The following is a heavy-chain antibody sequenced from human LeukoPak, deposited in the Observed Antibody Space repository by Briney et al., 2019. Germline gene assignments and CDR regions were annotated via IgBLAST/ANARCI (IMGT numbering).Heavy chain of an antibody. Sequence: GGSLRLSCAASGFTFSSYAMSWVRQAPGKGLEWVSAISGSGGSTYYADSVKGRFTISRDNSKNTLYLQMNSLRAEDTAVYYCAKDYTTEYYDSSSFDYWGQGTLVTVSS. J-gene: IGHJ4*02. D-gene: IGHD3-22*01. CDR2: ISGSGGST. CDR3: AKDYTTEYYDSSSFDY. CDR1: GFTFSSYA. V-gene: IGHV3-23*01.